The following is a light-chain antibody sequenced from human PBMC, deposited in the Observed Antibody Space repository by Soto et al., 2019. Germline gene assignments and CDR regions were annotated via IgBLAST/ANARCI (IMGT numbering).Light chain of an antibody. V-gene: IGLV2-8*01. Sequence: QSALTQPPSASGSPGQSATISCTGTSTDVGAYNYVSWYQQRPGKAPKLMIFEVTKRPSGVPDRFSGSKSGNTASLTVSGVQADDEADYYCSSYAGSNSFVFGTGTKVTVL. J-gene: IGLJ1*01. CDR1: STDVGAYNY. CDR2: EVT. CDR3: SSYAGSNSFV.